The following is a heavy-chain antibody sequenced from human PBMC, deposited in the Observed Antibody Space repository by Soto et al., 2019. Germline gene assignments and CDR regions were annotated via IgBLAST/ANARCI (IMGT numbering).Heavy chain of an antibody. CDR3: ARNGDLKLEYSSSCSY. Sequence: VASVKVSCKASGYTFTSYGISWVRQAPGQGLEWMGWISAYNGNTNYAQKLQGRVTMTTGTSTSTAYMELRSLRSDDTAVYYCARNGDLKLEYSSSCSYWGQGTLVTVSS. V-gene: IGHV1-18*04. CDR2: ISAYNGNT. J-gene: IGHJ4*02. D-gene: IGHD6-6*01. CDR1: GYTFTSYG.